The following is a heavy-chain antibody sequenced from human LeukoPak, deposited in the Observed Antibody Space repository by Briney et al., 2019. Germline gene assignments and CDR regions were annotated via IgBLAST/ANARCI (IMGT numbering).Heavy chain of an antibody. CDR1: GYTFTNYG. V-gene: IGHV1-18*01. CDR3: ARSDLATITAGPFEY. J-gene: IGHJ4*02. CDR2: ISGYRGNTK. D-gene: IGHD5-12*01. Sequence: VASVKVSCKAFGYTFTNYGITWVRQAPGQGLEWMGWISGYRGNTKKYAQNFQGRVTMTIDTSTSTAYMDLRSLRSDDTAIYFCARSDLATITAGPFEYWRQGTLVAVSS.